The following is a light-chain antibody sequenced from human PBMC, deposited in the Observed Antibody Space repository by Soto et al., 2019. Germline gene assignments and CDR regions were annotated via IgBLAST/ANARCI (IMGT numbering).Light chain of an antibody. V-gene: IGLV2-11*01. CDR3: CSYAGSYKGYV. CDR1: SSDVGGYNY. CDR2: DVS. Sequence: QSALTQPRSVSGSPGQSVTISCTGTSSDVGGYNYVSWYQQHPGKAPKLMIYDVSKRPSGVPDRFSGSKSGNTASLTISGLQAEDEADYYGCSYAGSYKGYVFGTGTKVTVL. J-gene: IGLJ1*01.